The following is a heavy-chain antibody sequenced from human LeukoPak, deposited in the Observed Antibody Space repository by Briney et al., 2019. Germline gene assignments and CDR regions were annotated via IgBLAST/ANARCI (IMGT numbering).Heavy chain of an antibody. J-gene: IGHJ6*04. CDR1: GGTFTSYA. CDR3: ARVRYSYGYDPSNYYYGMDV. Sequence: SVKVSCKASGGTFTSYAISRVRQAPGQGLEGMGGIIPIFGTANYAQKFKGRVTITADKYTSETTMELTSLRSEDTAVYYCARVRYSYGYDPSNYYYGMDVWGKGTTVTVSS. D-gene: IGHD5-18*01. CDR2: IIPIFGTA. V-gene: IGHV1-69*06.